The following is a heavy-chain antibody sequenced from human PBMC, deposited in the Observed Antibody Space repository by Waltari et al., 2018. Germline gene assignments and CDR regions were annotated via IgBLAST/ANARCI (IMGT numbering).Heavy chain of an antibody. J-gene: IGHJ5*02. V-gene: IGHV4-39*02. CDR1: AGSISSTTDS. Sequence: QLQLQESGPGLLRPSETLSLTCTAAAGSISSTTDSWGWIRQPPGKGLEWIGSIHHTGSIYYNPSLKPRVTLSAYTSRQHLSLKLRSVTAADTSLYYCARSVAARRINWFDPWGQGTLVTVSS. CDR3: ARSVAARRINWFDP. CDR2: IHHTGSI. D-gene: IGHD6-6*01.